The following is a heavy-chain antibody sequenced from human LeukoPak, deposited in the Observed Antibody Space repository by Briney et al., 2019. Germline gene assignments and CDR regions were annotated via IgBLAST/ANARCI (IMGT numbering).Heavy chain of an antibody. J-gene: IGHJ4*02. CDR1: GFTVSSNY. D-gene: IGHD1-26*01. CDR3: AREVVVVGATGGGFDY. V-gene: IGHV3-53*01. CDR2: IYSGGST. Sequence: GGSLRLSCAASGFTVSSNYMSWARQAPGKGLEWVSVIYSGGSTYYAESVKGRFTISRDNSKNTLYLQMNSLRAEDTAVYYCAREVVVVGATGGGFDYWGQGTLVTVSS.